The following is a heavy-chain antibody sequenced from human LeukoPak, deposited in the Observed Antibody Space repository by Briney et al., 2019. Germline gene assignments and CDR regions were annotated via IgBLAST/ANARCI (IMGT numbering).Heavy chain of an antibody. Sequence: GGSLRLSCAASGFTFSSYWMHWVRQAPGKGLVWVSRINSDGSSPSYADSVRGRFTISRDNAKNTLYLQMNSLRAEDTAVYYCARVGDYYGDYVRFDYWGQGTQVTVSS. V-gene: IGHV3-74*01. CDR3: ARVGDYYGDYVRFDY. D-gene: IGHD4-17*01. CDR1: GFTFSSYW. CDR2: INSDGSSP. J-gene: IGHJ4*02.